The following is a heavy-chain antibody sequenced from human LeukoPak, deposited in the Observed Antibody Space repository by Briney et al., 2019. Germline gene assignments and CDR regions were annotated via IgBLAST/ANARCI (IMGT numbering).Heavy chain of an antibody. J-gene: IGHJ6*02. CDR3: ARGDIVVVPAANPRTVTTNADGASGGYYYYYGMDV. CDR2: INHSGST. V-gene: IGHV4-34*01. CDR1: GGSFSGYY. Sequence: SETLSLTCAVYGGSFSGYYWSWIRQPPGKGLEWIGEINHSGSTNYNPSLKSRVTISVDTSKNQFSLKLSSVTAADTAVYYCARGDIVVVPAANPRTVTTNADGASGGYYYYYGMDVWGQGTTVTVSS. D-gene: IGHD2-2*01.